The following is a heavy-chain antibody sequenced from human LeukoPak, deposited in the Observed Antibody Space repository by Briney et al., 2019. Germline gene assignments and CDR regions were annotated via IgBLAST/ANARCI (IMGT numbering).Heavy chain of an antibody. J-gene: IGHJ4*02. CDR2: IYYSGTT. D-gene: IGHD3-10*01. CDR1: GASISSSTYY. Sequence: SETLSLTCTVSGASISSSTYYWGWIRQPPGKGLEWIGSIYYSGTTYYNPSLESRVTISVDASKNQFSLKLSSVTAADTAVYYCASPLSRALYYFDYWGQGTLATVSS. V-gene: IGHV4-39*01. CDR3: ASPLSRALYYFDY.